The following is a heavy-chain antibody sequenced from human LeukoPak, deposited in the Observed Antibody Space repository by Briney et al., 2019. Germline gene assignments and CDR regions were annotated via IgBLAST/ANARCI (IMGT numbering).Heavy chain of an antibody. J-gene: IGHJ4*02. Sequence: PGGSLRLSCAASGFTFSSNTMNWVRQAPGRGLEWVSYISSSGTIYYADSVKGRFTISRDNAKNSLYLQMNSLRDEDTAVYYCARGLAYCGGNCYRALDYWGQGIQVTVSS. CDR3: ARGLAYCGGNCYRALDY. CDR1: GFTFSSNT. D-gene: IGHD2-21*02. CDR2: ISSSGTI. V-gene: IGHV3-48*02.